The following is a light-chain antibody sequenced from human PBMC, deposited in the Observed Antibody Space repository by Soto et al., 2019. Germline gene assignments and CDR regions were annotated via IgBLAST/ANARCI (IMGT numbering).Light chain of an antibody. CDR2: DVY. V-gene: IGLV2-8*01. CDR3: SAYAGTHIV. J-gene: IGLJ1*01. CDR1: SSDVGGYNY. Sequence: QSALTQPPSASGSPGQSVTISCTGTSSDVGGYNYVSWYQQHPGKAPKLMIYDVYKRPSGVPDRFSGSKSGNTASLTVSGLQAEDEADYYCSAYAGTHIVFGTGTKVTVL.